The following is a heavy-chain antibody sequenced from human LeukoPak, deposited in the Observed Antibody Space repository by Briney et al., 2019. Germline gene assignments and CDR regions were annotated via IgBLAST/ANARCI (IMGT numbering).Heavy chain of an antibody. J-gene: IGHJ4*02. CDR2: IIPIFGTA. V-gene: IGHV1-69*06. CDR1: GGTFSSYA. Sequence: SVKVSCKASGGTFSSYAISWVRQAPGQGLEWMGGIIPIFGTANYAQKFQGRVTITADKSTSTAYMELSSLRSEDTAVYYCARGPYCGGDCYNYYFDYWGQGTPVTVSS. D-gene: IGHD2-21*02. CDR3: ARGPYCGGDCYNYYFDY.